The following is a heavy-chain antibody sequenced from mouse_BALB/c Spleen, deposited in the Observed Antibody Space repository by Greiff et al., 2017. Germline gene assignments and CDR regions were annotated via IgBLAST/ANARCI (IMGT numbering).Heavy chain of an antibody. V-gene: IGHV1-7*01. CDR3: AGGGSWFAY. Sequence: VKLVESGAELAKPGASVKMSCKASGYTFTSYWMHWVKQRPGQGLEWIGYINPSTGYTEYNQKFKDKATLTADKSSSTAYMQLSSLTSEDSAVYYCAGGGSWFAYWGQGTLVTVSA. J-gene: IGHJ3*01. CDR1: GYTFTSYW. CDR2: INPSTGYT. D-gene: IGHD1-2*01.